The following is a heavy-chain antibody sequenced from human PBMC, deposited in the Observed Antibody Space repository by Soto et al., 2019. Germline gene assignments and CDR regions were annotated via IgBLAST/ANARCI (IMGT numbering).Heavy chain of an antibody. CDR1: GDSISSSSFY. CDR2: IFHTGAT. CDR3: ARRRIVPTTNFDY. D-gene: IGHD1-26*01. Sequence: SESLSLTCTVSGDSISSSSFYWGWIRQPPGKGLEWIGHIFHTGATYQNPTLKSRLRMSVDTSKNQFSLNLSSVTATDTAVYYCARRRIVPTTNFDYWGQGTLVTVSS. V-gene: IGHV4-39*01. J-gene: IGHJ4*02.